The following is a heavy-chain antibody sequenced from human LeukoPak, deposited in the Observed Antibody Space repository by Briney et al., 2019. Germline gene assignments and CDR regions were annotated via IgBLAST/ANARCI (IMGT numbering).Heavy chain of an antibody. D-gene: IGHD3-10*01. CDR1: GGPISSSSYY. Sequence: PSETLSLTCTVSGGPISSSSYYWGWIRQPPGKGLEWIGSIYYSGSTYYNPSLKSRVTISVDTSKNQFSLKLSSVTAADTAVYYCARQSMVRGVIGGGWFDPWGQGTLVTVSS. CDR2: IYYSGST. V-gene: IGHV4-39*01. J-gene: IGHJ5*02. CDR3: ARQSMVRGVIGGGWFDP.